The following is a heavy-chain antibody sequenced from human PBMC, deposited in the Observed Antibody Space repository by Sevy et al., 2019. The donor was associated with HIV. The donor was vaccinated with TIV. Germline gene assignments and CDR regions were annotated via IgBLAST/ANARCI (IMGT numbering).Heavy chain of an antibody. Sequence: GGYLRLSCAASGFTFDDYAMHWVRQAPGKGLEWVSGISWNSGSIGYADSVKGRFTISRDNAKNSLYLQMNSLRAEDTALYYCAKDMRGGFSYYYYGMDVWGQGTTVTVSS. V-gene: IGHV3-9*01. CDR1: GFTFDDYA. D-gene: IGHD3-10*01. J-gene: IGHJ6*02. CDR3: AKDMRGGFSYYYYGMDV. CDR2: ISWNSGSI.